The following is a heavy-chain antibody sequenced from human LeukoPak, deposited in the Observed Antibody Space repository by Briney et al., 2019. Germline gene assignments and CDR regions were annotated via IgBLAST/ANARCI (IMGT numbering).Heavy chain of an antibody. CDR3: ARSIVVVVAATGTFDY. CDR2: IKQDGSEK. Sequence: PGGSLRLSCAASGFTFSSYWMSWVRQAPGKGPEWVANIKQDGSEKYYVDSVKGRFTISRDNAKNSLYLQMNSLRAEDTAVYYCARSIVVVVAATGTFDYWGQGTLVTVSS. CDR1: GFTFSSYW. J-gene: IGHJ4*02. V-gene: IGHV3-7*01. D-gene: IGHD2-15*01.